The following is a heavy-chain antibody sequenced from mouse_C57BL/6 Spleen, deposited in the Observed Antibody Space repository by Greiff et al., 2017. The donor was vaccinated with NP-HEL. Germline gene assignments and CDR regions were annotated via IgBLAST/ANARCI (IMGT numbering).Heavy chain of an antibody. Sequence: VKLMESGPGLVKPGASVKISCKASGYAFSSSWMNWVKQRPGKGLEWIGRIYPGDGDTNYNGKLKGKATLTADKSSSTAYMQLSSLTSEDSAVYFCASFLYVEAWFAYWGQGTLVTVSA. CDR2: IYPGDGDT. CDR1: GYAFSSSW. CDR3: ASFLYVEAWFAY. J-gene: IGHJ3*01. D-gene: IGHD1-1*01. V-gene: IGHV1-82*01.